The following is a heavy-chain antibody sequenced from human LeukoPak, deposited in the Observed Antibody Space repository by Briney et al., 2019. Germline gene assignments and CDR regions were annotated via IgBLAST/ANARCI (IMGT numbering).Heavy chain of an antibody. D-gene: IGHD3-10*01. V-gene: IGHV3-23*01. Sequence: GGSLRLSRAASGFTFSSCAMSWVRQAPGKGLEWVSSISNSGASPYYTDSVKGRFTISRDNSKNTLYLQVDSLRAEDTAVYFCAKDDRSAVRGTSDYWGQGTLVTVSS. CDR1: GFTFSSCA. CDR2: ISNSGASP. CDR3: AKDDRSAVRGTSDY. J-gene: IGHJ4*02.